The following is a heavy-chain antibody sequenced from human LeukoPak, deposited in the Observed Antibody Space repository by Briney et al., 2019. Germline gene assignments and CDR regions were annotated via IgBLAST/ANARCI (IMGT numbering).Heavy chain of an antibody. CDR2: IYYSGSN. J-gene: IGHJ6*03. Sequence: SETPSLTCTISGGSISSSSYYWGWIRQPPGKGLEWVGSIYYSGSNYYNPSLKSRVTISVDTSKNQFSLKLSPVTAADTAVYYCARHTRSGDDYYYYYYMDVWGKGTTVTVSS. CDR3: ARHTRSGDDYYYYYYMDV. V-gene: IGHV4-39*01. D-gene: IGHD5-12*01. CDR1: GGSISSSSYY.